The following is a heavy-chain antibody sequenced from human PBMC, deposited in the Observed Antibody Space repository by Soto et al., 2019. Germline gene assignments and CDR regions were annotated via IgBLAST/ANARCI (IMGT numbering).Heavy chain of an antibody. CDR3: ARENSYFDY. CDR1: GYTFRNFG. Sequence: QIPLLQSGAEVKKPGVSVKVTCKASGYTFRNFGISWVRQAPGQGLEWMGWISAYNANANYAQKFQGRLTMTADTSTSTAYMELRSLRSDDTAVYYCARENSYFDYWGQGTLVTVSS. V-gene: IGHV1-18*01. CDR2: ISAYNANA. J-gene: IGHJ4*02.